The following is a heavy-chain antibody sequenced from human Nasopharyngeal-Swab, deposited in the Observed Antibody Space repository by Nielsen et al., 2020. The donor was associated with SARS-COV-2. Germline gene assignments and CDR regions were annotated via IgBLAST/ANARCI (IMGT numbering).Heavy chain of an antibody. J-gene: IGHJ4*02. CDR3: ARVRYFDSSGYDY. Sequence: SETLFFTCTVSGGSITSYYWSWIRQPPGKGLEWIGYIYYTGSTNYNPSLKSRVTISVDTSKNQFSLKLSSVTAADTAVYYCARVRYFDSSGYDYWGQGTLVTVSS. D-gene: IGHD3-22*01. V-gene: IGHV4-59*01. CDR1: GGSITSYY. CDR2: IYYTGST.